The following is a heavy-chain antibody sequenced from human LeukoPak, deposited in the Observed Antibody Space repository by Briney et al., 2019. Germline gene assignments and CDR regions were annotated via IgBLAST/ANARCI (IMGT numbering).Heavy chain of an antibody. Sequence: PGGSLRLSCAASGFTFSNYYMHSVRQAPGEGLVWISGINSDGSSNYYGDSVKGRFTISRDNARKTLYLLMSSLRAEDSAIYYCVRYRPAPAWGQGTLVTVAS. D-gene: IGHD3-16*02. V-gene: IGHV3-74*01. CDR3: VRYRPAPA. J-gene: IGHJ4*02. CDR1: GFTFSNYY. CDR2: INSDGSSN.